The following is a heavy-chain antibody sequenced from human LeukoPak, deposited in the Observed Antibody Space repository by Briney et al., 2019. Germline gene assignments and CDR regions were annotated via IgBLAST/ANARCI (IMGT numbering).Heavy chain of an antibody. Sequence: SQTLSLTCSVCGGSITSGVYWWTWIRQPPGKGLEWIGYSYYSESAHYNPSLENRLSISVDTSKNQFSLRLSAVTAADTAVYYCAGDKWVKAVNTWLHYGMDVWGQGTTVTVSS. CDR2: SYYSESA. CDR3: AGDKWVKAVNTWLHYGMDV. V-gene: IGHV4-30-4*01. D-gene: IGHD1-26*01. J-gene: IGHJ6*02. CDR1: GGSITSGVYW.